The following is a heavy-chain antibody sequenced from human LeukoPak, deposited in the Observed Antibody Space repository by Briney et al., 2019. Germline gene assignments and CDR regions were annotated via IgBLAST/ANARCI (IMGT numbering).Heavy chain of an antibody. CDR1: GFTFSSYW. Sequence: GGSLRLSCAASGFTFSSYWMSWVRQAPGKGLEWVANIKQDGSEKYYVDSVKGRFTISRDNAKNSLYLQMNSLRAEDTAVYYCARDRKYSYDSSGYYYTYWGQGTLVTVSS. V-gene: IGHV3-7*01. CDR2: IKQDGSEK. D-gene: IGHD3-22*01. CDR3: ARDRKYSYDSSGYYYTY. J-gene: IGHJ4*02.